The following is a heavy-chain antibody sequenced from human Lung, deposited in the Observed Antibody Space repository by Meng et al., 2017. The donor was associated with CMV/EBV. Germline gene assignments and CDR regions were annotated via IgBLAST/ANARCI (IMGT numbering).Heavy chain of an antibody. J-gene: IGHJ4*02. D-gene: IGHD4/OR15-4a*01. CDR3: VRGGRDYRFED. V-gene: IGHV1-18*01. Sequence: SVXVSCKTSGYSFTSFGITWVRQAPGRGLEWMGWISVDNGDTNYAEDFQDRVTMTTDIYRNTAYMELWSLRFDDTAFYYCVRGGRDYRFEDWGQGTLVNVYS. CDR2: ISVDNGDT. CDR1: GYSFTSFG.